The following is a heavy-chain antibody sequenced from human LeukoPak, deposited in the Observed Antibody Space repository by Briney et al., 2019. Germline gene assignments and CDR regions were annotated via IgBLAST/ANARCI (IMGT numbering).Heavy chain of an antibody. V-gene: IGHV3-23*01. CDR3: AKVTEYSYGPGGY. J-gene: IGHJ4*01. CDR2: ISGSGGST. Sequence: GGSLRLSCAASGFTFSSYAMSWIRQAPGKGLEWVSAISGSGGSTYYAYSVKGRFTISRDNSKNPLYLQMNSLSAEDTAVYYCAKVTEYSYGPGGYWGQGTLVTASS. D-gene: IGHD5-18*01. CDR1: GFTFSSYA.